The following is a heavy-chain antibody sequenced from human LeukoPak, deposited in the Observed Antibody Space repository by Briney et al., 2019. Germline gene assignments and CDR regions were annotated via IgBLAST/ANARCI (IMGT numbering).Heavy chain of an antibody. CDR1: GYTSTSYD. D-gene: IGHD6-19*01. V-gene: IGHV1-8*01. CDR2: MNPNSGNT. J-gene: IGHJ4*02. Sequence: ASVKVSCKASGYTSTSYDINWVRQATGQGLEWMGWMNPNSGNTGYAQKFQGRVTMTRDMSTSTVYMELSSLRSEDTAVYYCARGMTTRSGFYWGQGTLVTVSS. CDR3: ARGMTTRSGFY.